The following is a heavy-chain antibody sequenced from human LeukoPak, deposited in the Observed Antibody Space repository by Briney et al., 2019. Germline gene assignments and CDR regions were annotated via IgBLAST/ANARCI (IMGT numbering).Heavy chain of an antibody. Sequence: SESLSLTCTVSGDSISGYYWSWIRQPPGKGLVWIGYIYYSGRTDYNPSLKSRVTISEDTSKNQFSLKLNSVTAVDTAMYYCARCRQEYYYGMDVWGQGTTVTVSS. CDR1: GDSISGYY. CDR2: IYYSGRT. J-gene: IGHJ6*02. CDR3: ARCRQEYYYGMDV. V-gene: IGHV4-59*01.